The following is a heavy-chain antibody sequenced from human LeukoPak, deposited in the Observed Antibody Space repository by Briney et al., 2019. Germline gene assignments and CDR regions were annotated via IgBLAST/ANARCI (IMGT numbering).Heavy chain of an antibody. CDR1: GFTFGSYA. CDR2: ISGRGGST. CDR3: AKASLGYCSGGSCSPYDY. V-gene: IGHV3-23*01. Sequence: TGGSLRLSCAASGFTFGSYAMSWVRQAPGEGREWVSAISGRGGSTYYGDSGKGRFTISRDNSKNTLYPQMNSLRAEDTAVYYCAKASLGYCSGGSCSPYDYWGQGTLVTVSS. D-gene: IGHD2-15*01. J-gene: IGHJ4*02.